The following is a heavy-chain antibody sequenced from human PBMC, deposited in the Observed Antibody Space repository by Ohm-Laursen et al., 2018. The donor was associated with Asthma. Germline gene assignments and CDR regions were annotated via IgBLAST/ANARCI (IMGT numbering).Heavy chain of an antibody. CDR3: ARDRAGGGY. D-gene: IGHD3-10*01. J-gene: IGHJ4*02. CDR2: IYYTGTT. Sequence: GTLSLTCAVSGGSVSGYDWSWVRQPPGKGLEWIGYIYYTGTTNYNPSLKSRVTISVDTSKNQFSLKLSSVTAADTAVYYCARDRAGGGYWGQGTLVTVSS. V-gene: IGHV4-59*02. CDR1: GGSVSGYD.